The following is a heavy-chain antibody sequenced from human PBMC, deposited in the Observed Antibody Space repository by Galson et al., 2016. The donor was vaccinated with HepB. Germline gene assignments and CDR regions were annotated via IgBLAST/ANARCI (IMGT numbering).Heavy chain of an antibody. D-gene: IGHD6-13*01. Sequence: SLRLSCAASGFTFSTYRMNWVRQAPGKGLEWVSSISSSSAYIYYAESVKGRFTISRDNAKNSLYLQMTSLRPEDTAVYYCAREGGGYTSCWPEYYYGMDVWGQGTPVTVSS. CDR2: ISSSSAYI. V-gene: IGHV3-21*01. CDR1: GFTFSTYR. J-gene: IGHJ6*02. CDR3: AREGGGYTSCWPEYYYGMDV.